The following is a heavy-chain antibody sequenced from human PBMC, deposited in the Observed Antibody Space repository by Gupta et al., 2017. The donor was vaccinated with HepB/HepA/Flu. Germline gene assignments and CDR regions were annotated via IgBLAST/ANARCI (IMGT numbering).Heavy chain of an antibody. V-gene: IGHV1-18*01. D-gene: IGHD2-2*01. CDR3: GRWGPMYYYMDV. CDR2: ISAYKGKT. J-gene: IGHJ6*03. CDR1: GYTFTRYG. Sequence: QVQPLQSGGEVMNPGASVKLSCKASGYTFTRYGFTSVRQAPGQGVESVGWISAYKGKTDYAQKFQGRVNMTTESSTSTAYMELRSLRSDDTAVYYCGRWGPMYYYMDVWGKGTTGSVSS.